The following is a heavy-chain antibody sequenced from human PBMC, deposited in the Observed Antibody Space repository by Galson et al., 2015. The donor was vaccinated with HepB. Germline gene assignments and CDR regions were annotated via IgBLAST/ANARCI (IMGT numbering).Heavy chain of an antibody. J-gene: IGHJ4*02. CDR1: TFIFSTYS. D-gene: IGHD5-12*01. Sequence: SLRLSCAASTFIFSTYSMNWVRQAPGKGLEWVSYISSSSTTIYYADSVKGRFTISRDNAKNSLYLQMNSLRVEDTAVYYCVFLRGNDLKPPDYWGQGTLVTVSS. CDR2: ISSSSTTI. CDR3: VFLRGNDLKPPDY. V-gene: IGHV3-48*04.